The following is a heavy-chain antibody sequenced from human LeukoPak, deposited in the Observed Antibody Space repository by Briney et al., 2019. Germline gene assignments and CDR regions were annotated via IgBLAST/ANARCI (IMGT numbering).Heavy chain of an antibody. J-gene: IGHJ4*02. Sequence: SETLSLTCTVSGGSISSYYWSWIRQPPGKGLEWIGYIYYSGSTNYNPSLKSRVTISVDTSKNQFSLKLSSVTAADTAVYYCARLVGDIAAAGPPTYYFDHWGQGTLVTVSS. CDR2: IYYSGST. D-gene: IGHD6-13*01. CDR3: ARLVGDIAAAGPPTYYFDH. CDR1: GGSISSYY. V-gene: IGHV4-59*08.